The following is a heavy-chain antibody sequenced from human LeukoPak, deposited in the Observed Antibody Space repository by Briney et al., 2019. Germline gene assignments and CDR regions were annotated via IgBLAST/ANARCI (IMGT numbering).Heavy chain of an antibody. CDR1: GFVVGGNY. D-gene: IGHD1-1*01. CDR2: ISGSNSYI. CDR3: ARALTTLTYEGY. J-gene: IGHJ4*02. V-gene: IGHV3-21*01. Sequence: PGGSLRLSCAASGFVVGGNYMSWIRQAPGKGLEWVSSISGSNSYIFYADSVKGRFTVSRDNAKDSLYLQMNSLRAEDTAVYYCARALTTLTYEGYWGQGTLVTVSS.